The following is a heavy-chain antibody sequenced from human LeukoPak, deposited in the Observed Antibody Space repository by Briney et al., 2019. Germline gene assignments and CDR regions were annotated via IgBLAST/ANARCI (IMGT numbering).Heavy chain of an antibody. Sequence: GGSLRLSCAASGFTFSTYSMNWVRQAPGKGLEWVSYISSSSSTIYYADSVKGRFTISRDNAKNSLYLQMNSLRDEDTAVYYCALVTTVTYHYWGQGTLVTVSS. CDR3: ALVTTVTYHY. D-gene: IGHD4-17*01. J-gene: IGHJ4*02. CDR2: ISSSSSTI. CDR1: GFTFSTYS. V-gene: IGHV3-48*02.